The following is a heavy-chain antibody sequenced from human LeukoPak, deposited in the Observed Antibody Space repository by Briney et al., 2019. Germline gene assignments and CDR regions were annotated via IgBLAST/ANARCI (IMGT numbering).Heavy chain of an antibody. CDR1: GFTFSSYA. CDR3: ARGGEVDTAMPPDY. V-gene: IGHV3-64*01. CDR2: ISSNGGST. J-gene: IGHJ4*02. Sequence: GGSLRLSCAASGFTFSSYAMHWVRQAPGKGLEYVSAISSNGGSTYYANSVKGRFTISRDNSKNTLYLQMGSLRAEDMAVYYCARGGEVDTAMPPDYWGQGTLVTVSS. D-gene: IGHD5-18*01.